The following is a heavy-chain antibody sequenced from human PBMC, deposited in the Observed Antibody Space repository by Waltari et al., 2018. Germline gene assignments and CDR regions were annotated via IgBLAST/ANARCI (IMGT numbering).Heavy chain of an antibody. D-gene: IGHD3-22*01. V-gene: IGHV5-51*03. CDR2: IYPGDSDT. J-gene: IGHJ3*02. Sequence: EVQLVQSGAEVNKPGESLKISCKGSGYSFTSYWIGWVRPMPGKGLEWMGIIYPGDSDTRYSPSFQGQVTISADKSISTAYLQWSSLKASDTAMYYCASPRGLYYDSSGYPRAGDAFDIWGQGTMVTVSS. CDR1: GYSFTSYW. CDR3: ASPRGLYYDSSGYPRAGDAFDI.